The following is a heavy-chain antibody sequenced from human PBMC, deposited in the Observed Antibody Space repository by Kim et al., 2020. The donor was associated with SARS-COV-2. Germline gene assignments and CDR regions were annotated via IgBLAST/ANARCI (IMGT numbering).Heavy chain of an antibody. CDR3: ARVLIPGTFDY. J-gene: IGHJ4*02. CDR2: IYYSGNT. CDR1: GGSIKTTSYY. V-gene: IGHV4-39*07. Sequence: SETLSLTCTVSGGSIKTTSYYWGCIRQPPGKGLEWIGSIYYSGNTFYNPSLKSRVIILVDTSKNQFSLKLSSVTAADTAVYYCARVLIPGTFDYWGQGSLVTVSS.